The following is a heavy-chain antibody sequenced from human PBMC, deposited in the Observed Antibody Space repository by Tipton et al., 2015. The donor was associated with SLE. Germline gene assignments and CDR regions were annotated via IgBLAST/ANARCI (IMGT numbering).Heavy chain of an antibody. Sequence: TLSLTCTVSGGSISSSGYYWGWIRQPPGKGLEWIGSVYYSGATYYKSSLKSRVTISLDTSKNQLSLRLTSVTAADTAIFYCARLQEGYYYFYGMDVWGQGTTVTVSS. CDR3: ARLQEGYYYFYGMDV. CDR1: GGSISSSGYY. CDR2: VYYSGAT. D-gene: IGHD2-15*01. J-gene: IGHJ6*02. V-gene: IGHV4-39*07.